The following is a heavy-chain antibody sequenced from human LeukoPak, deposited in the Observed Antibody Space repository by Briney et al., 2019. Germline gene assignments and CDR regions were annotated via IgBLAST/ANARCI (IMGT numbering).Heavy chain of an antibody. CDR3: TTDYDILTGYYIRAFDI. Sequence: PGGSLRLSCAASGFTFSNAWMSWVRQAPGKGLEWVGRIKSKTDGGTTDYAAPVKGRFTISRDDSKNTLYLQMNSLKTEDTAVYYCTTDYDILTGYYIRAFDIWGRGTMVTVSS. CDR2: IKSKTDGGTT. V-gene: IGHV3-15*01. J-gene: IGHJ3*02. D-gene: IGHD3-9*01. CDR1: GFTFSNAW.